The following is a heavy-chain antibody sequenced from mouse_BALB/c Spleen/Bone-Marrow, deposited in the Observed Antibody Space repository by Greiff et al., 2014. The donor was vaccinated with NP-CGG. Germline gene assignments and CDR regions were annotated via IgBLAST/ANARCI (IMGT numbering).Heavy chain of an antibody. D-gene: IGHD4-1*01. CDR2: IDPANGNT. CDR1: GFNIKDTY. Sequence: EVKLMESGAELVKPGASVKLSCTASGFNIKDTYMHWVKQRPEQGLEWIGRIDPANGNTRYDPKFQGKATITADTSSNTAYLLSSLTSEDTAVYYCARWEYYAMDYWGQGTSVTVSS. V-gene: IGHV14-3*02. CDR3: ARWEYYAMDY. J-gene: IGHJ4*01.